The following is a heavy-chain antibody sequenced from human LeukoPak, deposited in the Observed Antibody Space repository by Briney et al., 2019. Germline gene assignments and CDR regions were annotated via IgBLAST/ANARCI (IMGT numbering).Heavy chain of an antibody. D-gene: IGHD4-17*01. V-gene: IGHV3-21*01. CDR3: ASFMTTVSISDY. Sequence: GGSLRLSCAASGFTFSNYAMSWLRQAPGKGLEWVSSITGSSNYMYYADSVKGRFTISRDNAKNPLYLQMNSLRAEDTAVYYCASFMTTVSISDYWGQGTLVTVSS. CDR2: ITGSSNYM. CDR1: GFTFSNYA. J-gene: IGHJ4*02.